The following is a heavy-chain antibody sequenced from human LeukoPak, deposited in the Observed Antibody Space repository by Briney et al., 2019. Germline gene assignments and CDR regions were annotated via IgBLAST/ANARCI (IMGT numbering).Heavy chain of an antibody. CDR3: AGYCSGGSCYRDYYYYYMDV. CDR1: GFTLRSYG. CDR2: ISGSGGST. Sequence: GGSLRLSCAVSGFTLRSYGMSWVRQAPGKGLEWVSGISGSGGSTYYADSVKGRFTISRDNSKNTLYLQMNSLRAEDTAVYYCAGYCSGGSCYRDYYYYYMDVWGKGTTVTISS. J-gene: IGHJ6*03. D-gene: IGHD2-15*01. V-gene: IGHV3-23*01.